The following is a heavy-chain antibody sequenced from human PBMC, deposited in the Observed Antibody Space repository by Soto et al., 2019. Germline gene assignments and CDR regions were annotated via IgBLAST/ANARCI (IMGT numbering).Heavy chain of an antibody. CDR1: GGTFSSYA. J-gene: IGHJ5*02. V-gene: IGHV1-69*12. CDR2: IIPIFGTA. CDR3: AGEEVAATPNWFDP. D-gene: IGHD2-15*01. Sequence: QVQLVQSGAEVKKPGSSVKVSCKASGGTFSSYAISWVRQAPGQGLEWMGGIIPIFGTANYAQKFQGRVTITAEESTSTAYTELSRLRSEDTAVYYRAGEEVAATPNWFDPWGQGTLVTVSS.